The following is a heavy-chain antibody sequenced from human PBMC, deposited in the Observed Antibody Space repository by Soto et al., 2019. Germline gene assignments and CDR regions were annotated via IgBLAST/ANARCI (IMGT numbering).Heavy chain of an antibody. Sequence: GALRLSCAASGFTFSSYGMHWVRQAPGKGLEWVAVISYDGSNKYYADSVKGRFTISRDNSKNTLYLQMNSLRAEDTAVYYCAKDRCGGDCYSYYYYYYMDVWGKGTTVTVSS. CDR1: GFTFSSYG. V-gene: IGHV3-30*18. CDR3: AKDRCGGDCYSYYYYYYMDV. J-gene: IGHJ6*03. CDR2: ISYDGSNK. D-gene: IGHD2-21*01.